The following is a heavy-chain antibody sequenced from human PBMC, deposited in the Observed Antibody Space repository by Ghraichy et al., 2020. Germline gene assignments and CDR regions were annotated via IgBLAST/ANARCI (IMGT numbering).Heavy chain of an antibody. D-gene: IGHD3-10*01. Sequence: SETLSLTCTVSGDSISSSSYSWGWIRQPPGKGLEWIGSIYYSGSTYYSPSLKSRVTISLDTSKNQFSLKLSSVTAADTAVYYCARLLWFGEFYFDYWGQGTLVTVSS. CDR1: GDSISSSSYS. V-gene: IGHV4-39*07. CDR2: IYYSGST. J-gene: IGHJ4*02. CDR3: ARLLWFGEFYFDY.